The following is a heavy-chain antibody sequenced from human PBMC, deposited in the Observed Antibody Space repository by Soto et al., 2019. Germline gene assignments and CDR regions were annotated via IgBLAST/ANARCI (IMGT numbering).Heavy chain of an antibody. V-gene: IGHV3-30-3*01. Sequence: GGSLRLSCAASGFSFTTYAMQWVRQAPGKGLEWVTVISYDGNDKYYADSVKGRFTISRDNANNTLYLQMNSLRADDTAVYYCARDRGSYFDYWGQGTQVTVSS. CDR2: ISYDGNDK. CDR3: ARDRGSYFDY. CDR1: GFSFTTYA. J-gene: IGHJ4*02. D-gene: IGHD3-16*01.